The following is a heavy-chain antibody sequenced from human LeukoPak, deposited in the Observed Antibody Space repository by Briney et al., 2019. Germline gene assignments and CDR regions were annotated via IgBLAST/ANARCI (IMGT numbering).Heavy chain of an antibody. V-gene: IGHV3-33*08. CDR1: GFTFSYYS. D-gene: IGHD3-16*01. CDR3: ARDQTYYDYVWGSSPLDYYYGMDV. Sequence: GGSLRLSCVASGFTFSYYSMNWVRRAPGKGLEWVAVIWYDGSNKYYADSVKGRFTISRDNSKDTLYLQMNSLRAEDTAVYYCARDQTYYDYVWGSSPLDYYYGMDVWGQGTTVTVSS. J-gene: IGHJ6*02. CDR2: IWYDGSNK.